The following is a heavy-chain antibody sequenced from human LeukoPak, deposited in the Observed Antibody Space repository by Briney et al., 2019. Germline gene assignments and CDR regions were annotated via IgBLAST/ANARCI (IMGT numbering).Heavy chain of an antibody. Sequence: GGSLRLSCAASGFTFSSYAVSWVRQAPGKGLEWVSGISGSGGSTYYADSVKGWFTISRDNSKNTLYLQMNSLRAEDTAVYYCAKADYGDYDWFDPWGQGTLVTVSS. D-gene: IGHD4-17*01. CDR1: GFTFSSYA. J-gene: IGHJ5*02. CDR3: AKADYGDYDWFDP. CDR2: ISGSGGST. V-gene: IGHV3-23*01.